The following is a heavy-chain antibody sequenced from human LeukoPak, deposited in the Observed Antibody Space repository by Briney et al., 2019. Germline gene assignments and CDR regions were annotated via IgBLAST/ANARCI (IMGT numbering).Heavy chain of an antibody. CDR1: GGSIRSDY. V-gene: IGHV4-4*08. CDR2: IYTSGTT. CDR3: ARQEANSLGSWFDP. J-gene: IGHJ5*02. Sequence: SETLYLTCTVSGGSIRSDYWSWIRQPPGKGLEWIGYIYTSGTTNYNPSLKSRVTMSLDTSKNQFSLKLSSVTAADTAVYYCARQEANSLGSWFDPWGQGTLVTVSS. D-gene: IGHD4-23*01.